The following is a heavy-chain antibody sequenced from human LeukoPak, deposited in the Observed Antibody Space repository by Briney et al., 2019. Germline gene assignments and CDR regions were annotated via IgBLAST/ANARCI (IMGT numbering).Heavy chain of an antibody. V-gene: IGHV3-74*01. D-gene: IGHD1-26*01. CDR2: INSDGSST. J-gene: IGHJ4*02. CDR1: GFTFSSYG. CDR3: ARVGVRPL. Sequence: GGSLRLSCAASGFTFSSYGMHWVCQAPGKGLVWVSRINSDGSSTSYADSVKGRFTISRDNAKNALYLKMNSLRAEDKAVYYCARVGVRPLWGQGTLVTVSS.